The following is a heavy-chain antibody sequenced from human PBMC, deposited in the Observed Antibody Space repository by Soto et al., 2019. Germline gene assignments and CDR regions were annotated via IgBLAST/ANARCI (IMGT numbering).Heavy chain of an antibody. J-gene: IGHJ3*02. CDR1: GYTFTGYY. CDR2: INPNSGGT. Sequence: ASVKVSCKASGYTFTGYYMHWVRQAPGQGLEWMGWINPNSGGTNYAQKFQGWVTMTRDTSISTAYMELSRLRSDDTAVYYCARGVEIAAAGTLAAFDIWGQGTMVTVSS. D-gene: IGHD6-13*01. V-gene: IGHV1-2*04. CDR3: ARGVEIAAAGTLAAFDI.